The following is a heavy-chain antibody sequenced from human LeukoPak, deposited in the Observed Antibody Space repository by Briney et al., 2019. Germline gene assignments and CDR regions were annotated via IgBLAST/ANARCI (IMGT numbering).Heavy chain of an antibody. CDR3: ARGGGGYDYYYYGMDV. Sequence: PSETLSLTCTVSGGSISSGGYYWSWIRQHPGKGLEWIGYIYYSGSTYHNPSLKSRVTISVDTSKNQFSLKLSSVTAADTAVYYCARGGGGYDYYYYGMDVWGQGTTVTVSS. CDR2: IYYSGST. J-gene: IGHJ6*02. V-gene: IGHV4-31*03. CDR1: GGSISSGGYY. D-gene: IGHD5-12*01.